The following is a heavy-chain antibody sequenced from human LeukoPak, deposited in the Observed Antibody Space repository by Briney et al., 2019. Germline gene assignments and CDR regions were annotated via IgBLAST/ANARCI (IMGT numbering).Heavy chain of an antibody. Sequence: PSQTLSLTCTVPVGSISSGAYYWSWVHQHPGKGLEWNAYIYYSGSPYYNLSLKSRVAISVDTSNNQFYLKLSSVTAADTAVYYCARTHITGTGYFDYWGQGTLVTVSS. CDR2: IYYSGSP. CDR3: ARTHITGTGYFDY. V-gene: IGHV4-31*03. J-gene: IGHJ4*02. CDR1: VGSISSGAYY. D-gene: IGHD1-20*01.